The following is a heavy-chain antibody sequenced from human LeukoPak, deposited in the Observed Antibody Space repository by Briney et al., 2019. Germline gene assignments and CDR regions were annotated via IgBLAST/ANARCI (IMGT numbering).Heavy chain of an antibody. Sequence: GGSLRLSRAASGFTFSSYWMHWVRQAPGKGLVWVSHINSDGSSTTYADSVKGRFTISRDNAKNTLYLQMNSLRAEDTAVYYCARAGRGLRYFDWLTYDYWGQGTLVTVSS. D-gene: IGHD3-9*01. CDR2: INSDGSST. CDR1: GFTFSSYW. J-gene: IGHJ4*02. CDR3: ARAGRGLRYFDWLTYDY. V-gene: IGHV3-74*01.